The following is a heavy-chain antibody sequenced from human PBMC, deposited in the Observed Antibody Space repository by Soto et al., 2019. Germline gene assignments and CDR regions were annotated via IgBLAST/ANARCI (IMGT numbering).Heavy chain of an antibody. CDR2: IYYSGST. Sequence: QLQLQESGPGLVKPSETLSLTCTVSGGSISSSSYYWGWIRQPPGKGLEWIGSIYYSGSTYYNPSLKSRVTISVDTSKNQFSLKLSSVTAADTAVYYCARQLSYYYYMDVWGKGTTVTVSS. CDR1: GGSISSSSYY. CDR3: ARQLSYYYYMDV. V-gene: IGHV4-39*01. J-gene: IGHJ6*03.